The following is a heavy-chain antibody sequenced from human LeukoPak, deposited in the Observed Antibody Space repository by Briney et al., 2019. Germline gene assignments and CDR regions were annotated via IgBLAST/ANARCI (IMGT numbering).Heavy chain of an antibody. CDR2: IIPIFGTA. V-gene: IGHV1-69*06. D-gene: IGHD5-18*01. J-gene: IGHJ4*02. CDR3: ARVDTAMVTFDY. Sequence: ASVKVSCKASGGTFSSYAISWVRQAPGQGLEWMGGIIPIFGTANYAQKFQGRVTITADKSTCTAYMELSSLRSEDTAVYYCARVDTAMVTFDYWGQGTLVTVSS. CDR1: GGTFSSYA.